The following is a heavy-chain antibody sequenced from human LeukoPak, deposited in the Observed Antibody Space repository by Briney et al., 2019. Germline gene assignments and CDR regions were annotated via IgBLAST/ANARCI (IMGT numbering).Heavy chain of an antibody. Sequence: VASVKVSCKASGGTFSSYAISWVRQAPGQGLEWMGGIIPIFGTANYAQKFQGRVTITADESTSTAYMELSSLSSEDTAVYYCARDRSTGAFDIWGQGTMVTVSS. V-gene: IGHV1-69*13. J-gene: IGHJ3*02. CDR2: IIPIFGTA. CDR3: ARDRSTGAFDI. D-gene: IGHD2-8*02. CDR1: GGTFSSYA.